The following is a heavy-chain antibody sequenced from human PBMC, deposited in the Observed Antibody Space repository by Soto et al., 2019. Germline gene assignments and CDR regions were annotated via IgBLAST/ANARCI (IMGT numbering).Heavy chain of an antibody. D-gene: IGHD5-18*01. J-gene: IGHJ4*02. CDR3: ARGSGYIYGHSELRRFDY. CDR2: ISYDGSNK. V-gene: IGHV3-30-3*01. CDR1: GFTFSSYA. Sequence: QVQLVESGGGVVQPGRSLRLSCAASGFTFSSYAMHWVRQAPGKGLEWVAVISYDGSNKYYADSVKGRFTISRDNSKNTLYLQVNSLRAEDTAVYYCARGSGYIYGHSELRRFDYWGQGTLVTVSS.